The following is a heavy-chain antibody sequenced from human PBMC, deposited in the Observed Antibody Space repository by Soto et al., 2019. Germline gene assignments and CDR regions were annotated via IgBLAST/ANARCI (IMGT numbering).Heavy chain of an antibody. Sequence: PGGSLRLCCAASGFTVSSNYMSWVRQAPGKGLEWVSVIYSGGSTYYADSVKGRFTISRHNSKNTLYLQMNSLRAEDTAVYYCAREGCSSTSCYAGLRFYTYWGQGTLVTDSS. J-gene: IGHJ4*02. CDR1: GFTVSSNY. CDR3: AREGCSSTSCYAGLRFYTY. V-gene: IGHV3-53*04. CDR2: IYSGGST. D-gene: IGHD2-2*01.